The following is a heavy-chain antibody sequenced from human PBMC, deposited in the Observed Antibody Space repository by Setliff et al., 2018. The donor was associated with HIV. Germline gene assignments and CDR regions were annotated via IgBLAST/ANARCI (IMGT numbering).Heavy chain of an antibody. J-gene: IGHJ4*02. CDR3: ARRLLRGVRGPPCFDY. V-gene: IGHV4-59*11. D-gene: IGHD3-10*01. Sequence: PSETLSLTCTVSGGSISSHYWSWIRQPPGKGLEWIGYIYYGGSTNYNPSLKSRVTISVDTSKNQFSLRLSSVTAADTAVYYCARRLLRGVRGPPCFDYWGQGTLVTVSS. CDR1: GGSISSHY. CDR2: IYYGGST.